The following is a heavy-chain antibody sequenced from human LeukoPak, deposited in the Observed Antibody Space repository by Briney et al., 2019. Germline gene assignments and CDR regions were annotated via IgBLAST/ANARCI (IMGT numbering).Heavy chain of an antibody. CDR2: IKQDGSEK. CDR1: GFTFSSYW. CDR3: ARDKLVGATHFDY. J-gene: IGHJ4*02. D-gene: IGHD1-26*01. Sequence: GGSLRLSCAASGFTFSSYWMSWVRQAPGKGLEWVANIKQDGSEKNYVDSVKGRFTISRDNAKNSLYLQMNSLRAEDTAVYYCARDKLVGATHFDYWGQGTLVTVSS. V-gene: IGHV3-7*01.